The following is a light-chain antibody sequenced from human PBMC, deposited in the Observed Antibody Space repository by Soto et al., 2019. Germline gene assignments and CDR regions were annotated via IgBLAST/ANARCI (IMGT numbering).Light chain of an antibody. J-gene: IGKJ2*01. CDR2: GAS. CDR3: QQYNNGPTYT. V-gene: IGKV3-15*01. Sequence: EIVMTQSPATLSVSPGERATLSCRASQSISSSLAWYQQKPGQAPRRIIYGASTRATGIPARFSGSGSGTEFTLNISSLQSEDFAVYYCQQYNNGPTYTFGQGTKLEIK. CDR1: QSISSS.